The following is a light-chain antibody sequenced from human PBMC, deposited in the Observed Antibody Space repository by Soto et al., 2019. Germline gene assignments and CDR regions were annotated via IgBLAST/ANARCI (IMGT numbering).Light chain of an antibody. Sequence: DTRMTQSPSTLSASVGDTVTITCRASRTLARWLAWYQHKAGKPPKLLILNASTLGSGVPSRFSGSGSGTEFTLTISSLQPDDFATYYCQYCDTRWPFGQGTKVEVK. V-gene: IGKV1-5*01. CDR2: NAS. J-gene: IGKJ1*01. CDR1: RTLARW. CDR3: QYCDTRWP.